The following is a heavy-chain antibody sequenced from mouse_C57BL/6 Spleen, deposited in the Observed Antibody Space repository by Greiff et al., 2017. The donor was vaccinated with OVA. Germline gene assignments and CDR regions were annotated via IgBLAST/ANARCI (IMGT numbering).Heavy chain of an antibody. V-gene: IGHV3-1*01. CDR1: GYSITSGYD. D-gene: IGHD2-5*01. CDR3: ARGEDYSNWYFDV. J-gene: IGHJ1*03. CDR2: ISYSGST. Sequence: EVQLVESGPGMVKPSQSLSLTCTVTGYSITSGYDWHWLRHFPGNKLEWMGYISYSGSTNYNPSLKSRISITHDTSKNQFFLKLNSVTTEDTATYYSARGEDYSNWYFDVWGTGTTVTVSS.